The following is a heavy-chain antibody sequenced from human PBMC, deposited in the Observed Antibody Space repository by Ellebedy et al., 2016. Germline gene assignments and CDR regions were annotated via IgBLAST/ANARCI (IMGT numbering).Heavy chain of an antibody. Sequence: SETLSLXXTVSGGSISSGGYYWSWIRQPPGKGLEWIGYIYHSGSTYYNPSLKSRVTISVDTSKNQFSLKLSSVTAADTAVYYCARRLNSAFDIWGQGTMVTVSS. CDR2: IYHSGST. D-gene: IGHD2-8*01. V-gene: IGHV4-30-2*03. CDR3: ARRLNSAFDI. CDR1: GGSISSGGYY. J-gene: IGHJ3*02.